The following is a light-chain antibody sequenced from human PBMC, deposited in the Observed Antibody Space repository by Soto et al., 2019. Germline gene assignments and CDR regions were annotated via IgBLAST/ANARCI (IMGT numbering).Light chain of an antibody. V-gene: IGKV1-39*01. Sequence: DIQMTQSPSSLSASVGDRVTITCRVSQSISSYLNWYQQKPGKAPKLLIYGASSLQSGVPSRFSGSGSGTDYTLTISSLQPEDFTTYYCQQTYSTPNTFGGGTKVEIK. CDR3: QQTYSTPNT. CDR2: GAS. J-gene: IGKJ4*01. CDR1: QSISSY.